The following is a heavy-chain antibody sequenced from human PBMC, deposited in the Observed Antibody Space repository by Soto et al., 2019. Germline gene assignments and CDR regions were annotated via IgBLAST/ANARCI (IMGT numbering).Heavy chain of an antibody. CDR3: ARGEYYYDSSGFNYNWCDP. CDR2: IIPIFGTA. CDR1: GGTFSSYA. V-gene: IGHV1-69*13. J-gene: IGHJ5*02. Sequence: SVKVSCKASGGTFSSYAISWVRQAPGQGLEWMGGIIPIFGTANYAQKFQGRVTITADESTSTAYMELSSLRSEDTAVYYCARGEYYYDSSGFNYNWCDPWGQGTLVTVSS. D-gene: IGHD3-22*01.